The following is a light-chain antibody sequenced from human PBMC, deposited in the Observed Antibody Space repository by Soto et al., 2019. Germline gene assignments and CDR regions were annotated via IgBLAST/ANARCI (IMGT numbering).Light chain of an antibody. Sequence: DIVMTQSPDSLAVSLGERATINCKSSQSVLYSSNNKNYLAWYQQKPGQPPKLLIYWASTRESGVPGRFSGSGSGTDFTLTISSLQAEDVAVYYCQQYYDFPLTFGGGTKVEIK. CDR1: QSVLYSSNNKNY. V-gene: IGKV4-1*01. J-gene: IGKJ4*01. CDR2: WAS. CDR3: QQYYDFPLT.